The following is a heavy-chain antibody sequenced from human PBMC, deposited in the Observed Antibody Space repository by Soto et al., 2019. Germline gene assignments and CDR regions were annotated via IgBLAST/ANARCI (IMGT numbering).Heavy chain of an antibody. CDR2: IIPIFGTA. J-gene: IGHJ3*02. CDR1: GGTFSSYA. D-gene: IGHD6-19*01. Sequence: SVKVSCKXSGGTFSSYAISWVRQAPGQGLEWMGGIIPIFGTANYAQKFQGRVTITADESTSTAYMELSSLRSEDTAVYYCARDRYSSGWYAGEAFDIWGQGTMVTVS. CDR3: ARDRYSSGWYAGEAFDI. V-gene: IGHV1-69*13.